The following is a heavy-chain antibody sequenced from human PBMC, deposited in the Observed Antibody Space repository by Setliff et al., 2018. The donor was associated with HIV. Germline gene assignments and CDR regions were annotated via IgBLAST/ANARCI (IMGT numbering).Heavy chain of an antibody. CDR3: ARSGTHLEESRGSSGWVSAAFDI. V-gene: IGHV1-69*13. Sequence: SVMVSCKASGGTFNSYGINWVRQAPGQGLEWMGGIITIFGASNYAQKFQGRVTITLDESTSTAYMDLSSLRSDDTAVYYCARSGTHLEESRGSSGWVSAAFDIWGQGTMVTVSS. CDR1: GGTFNSYG. CDR2: IITIFGAS. D-gene: IGHD6-19*01. J-gene: IGHJ3*02.